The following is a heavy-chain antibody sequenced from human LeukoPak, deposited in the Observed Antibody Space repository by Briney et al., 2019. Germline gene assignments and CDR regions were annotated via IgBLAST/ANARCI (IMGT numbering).Heavy chain of an antibody. CDR2: IYYSGST. CDR1: GGSISSSSYY. V-gene: IGHV4-39*07. CDR3: ARDTPLYYYGSGSYKGRFDY. Sequence: SETLSLTCTVSGGSISSSSYYWGWIRQPPGKGLEWIGNIYYSGSTYYNPSLKSRVTISLDTSKNQFSLKLSSVTAADTAVYYCARDTPLYYYGSGSYKGRFDYWGQGTLVTVSS. J-gene: IGHJ4*02. D-gene: IGHD3-10*01.